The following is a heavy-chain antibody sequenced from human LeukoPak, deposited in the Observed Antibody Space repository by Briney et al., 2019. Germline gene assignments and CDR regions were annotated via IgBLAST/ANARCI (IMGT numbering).Heavy chain of an antibody. D-gene: IGHD6-19*01. V-gene: IGHV1-2*02. CDR3: ARSDRSSGWYRID. CDR2: INPNSGGT. Sequence: ASVKVSCKASGYTFTGYYMHWVRQAPGQGLEWMGWINPNSGGTNYAQKFQGRVTMTRDTSISTAYMELSRLRSDDTAVYYCARSDRSSGWYRIDWGQGTLVTVSS. CDR1: GYTFTGYY. J-gene: IGHJ4*02.